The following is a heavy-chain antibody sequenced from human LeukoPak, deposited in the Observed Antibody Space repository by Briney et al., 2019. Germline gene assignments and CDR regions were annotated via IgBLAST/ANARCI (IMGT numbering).Heavy chain of an antibody. J-gene: IGHJ4*02. CDR3: ARDRSGAAAGTSPFDY. V-gene: IGHV1-69*13. Sequence: ASVKVSCKASGGTFISYAISWVRQAPGQGLEWMGGIIPIFGTANYAQKFQGRVTITADESTSTAYMELSSLRSEDTAVYYCARDRSGAAAGTSPFDYWGQGTLVTVSS. CDR2: IIPIFGTA. D-gene: IGHD6-13*01. CDR1: GGTFISYA.